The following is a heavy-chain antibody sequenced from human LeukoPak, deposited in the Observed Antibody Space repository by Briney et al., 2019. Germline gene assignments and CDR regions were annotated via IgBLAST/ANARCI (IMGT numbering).Heavy chain of an antibody. J-gene: IGHJ5*02. Sequence: PSETLSLTCAVSGGSISSSNWWSWVRQPPGKGLEWIGEIYHSGSTNYNPSLKSRVTISVDKSKNQFSLKLSSVTAADTAVYYCARRPLYNWNGWCWFDPWGQGTLVTVSS. V-gene: IGHV4-4*02. CDR3: ARRPLYNWNGWCWFDP. CDR2: IYHSGST. CDR1: GGSISSSNW. D-gene: IGHD1-20*01.